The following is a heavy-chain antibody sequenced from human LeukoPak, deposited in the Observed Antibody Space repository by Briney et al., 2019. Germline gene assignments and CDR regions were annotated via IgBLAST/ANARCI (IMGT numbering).Heavy chain of an antibody. D-gene: IGHD3-16*01. Sequence: GGSLRLSCAASGFIFSNYWMNWVRQAPGKGLVWVSRINKDGSDISYADSVKGRFTISRDNAKNSLYLQMNSLRAEDTAVYYCAKSWAYWGRGTLVTVSS. V-gene: IGHV3-74*01. J-gene: IGHJ4*02. CDR3: AKSWAY. CDR1: GFIFSNYW. CDR2: INKDGSDI.